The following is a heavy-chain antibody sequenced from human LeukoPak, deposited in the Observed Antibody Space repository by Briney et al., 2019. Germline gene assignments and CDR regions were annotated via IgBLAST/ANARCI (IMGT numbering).Heavy chain of an antibody. Sequence: GGSLRLSCATSGLTFSSYTMNWVRQAPGEGLEWVSAISGYGGSTYYADSVKGRFTISRDTTKNILYLYMNSLRDEDTAIYYSAQEGKQRGYNFGYDVDYSGQGTLVTVSS. D-gene: IGHD5-18*01. CDR3: AQEGKQRGYNFGYDVDY. CDR2: ISGYGGST. CDR1: GLTFSSYT. J-gene: IGHJ4*02. V-gene: IGHV3-23*01.